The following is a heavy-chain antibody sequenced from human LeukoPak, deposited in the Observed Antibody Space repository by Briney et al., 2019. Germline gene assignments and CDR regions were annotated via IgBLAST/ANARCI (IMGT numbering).Heavy chain of an antibody. Sequence: PSETLSLTCTVSGGSISSYYWSWIRQPPGKGLEWIGYIYYSGSTNYNPSLKSRVTISVDTSKNQFSLKLSSVTAADTAVYYCARLVLGAADYFDYWGQGTLVTVSS. V-gene: IGHV4-59*08. CDR3: ARLVLGAADYFDY. J-gene: IGHJ4*02. CDR2: IYYSGST. CDR1: GGSISSYY. D-gene: IGHD1-26*01.